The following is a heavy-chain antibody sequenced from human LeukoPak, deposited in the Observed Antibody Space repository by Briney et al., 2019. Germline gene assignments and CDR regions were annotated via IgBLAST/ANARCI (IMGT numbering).Heavy chain of an antibody. CDR2: ISYDGSNK. Sequence: GSLRLSCAASGFAFSSYATHWVRQAPGKGLEWVAVISYDGSNKYYADSVKGRFTISRDNSKNTLYLQMNSLRAEDTAVYYCARGFSDYWGQGTLVTVSS. D-gene: IGHD2/OR15-2a*01. CDR3: ARGFSDY. J-gene: IGHJ4*02. V-gene: IGHV3-30-3*01. CDR1: GFAFSSYA.